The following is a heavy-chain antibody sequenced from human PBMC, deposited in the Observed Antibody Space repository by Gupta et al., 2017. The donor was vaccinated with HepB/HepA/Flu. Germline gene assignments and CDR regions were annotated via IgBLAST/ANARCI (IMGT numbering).Heavy chain of an antibody. V-gene: IGHV3-30*18. Sequence: QVQLVESGGGVVQPGRSLRLSCAASGFTFSSYGMHWVRQAPGKGLEWVAVISYDGSNKYYADSVKGRFTISRDNSKNTLYLQMNSLRAEDTAVYYCAKEGYYDSSEGGIFDYWGQGTLVTVAS. CDR3: AKEGYYDSSEGGIFDY. CDR2: ISYDGSNK. D-gene: IGHD3-22*01. J-gene: IGHJ4*02. CDR1: GFTFSSYG.